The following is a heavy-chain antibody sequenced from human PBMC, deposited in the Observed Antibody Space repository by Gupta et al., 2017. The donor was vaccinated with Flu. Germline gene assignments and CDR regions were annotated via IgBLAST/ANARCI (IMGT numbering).Heavy chain of an antibody. CDR3: ARDLNWDSY. CDR1: GFRFSTYW. Sequence: EVQLVESGGGLVQPGGSLRLSCGASGFRFSTYWMTGVRQAPGKGLEWVASINPDGSEKYYLDSVEGQFTISRDNAKNSLYLQMSSLRGDDTALYYCARDLNWDSYWGQGTQVTVSS. D-gene: IGHD1-7*01. J-gene: IGHJ4*02. CDR2: INPDGSEK. V-gene: IGHV3-7*01.